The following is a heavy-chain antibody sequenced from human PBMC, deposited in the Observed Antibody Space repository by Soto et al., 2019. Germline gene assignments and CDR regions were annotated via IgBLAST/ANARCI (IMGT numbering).Heavy chain of an antibody. CDR3: ARITGGNGGQDAFDI. Sequence: ASVKVSCKASGYTFTSYAMHWVRQAPGQRLEWMGWINAGNGNTKYSQKFQGRVTITRDTSASTAYMELSSLRSEDTAVYYCARITGGNGGQDAFDIWGQGTMVTVSS. CDR1: GYTFTSYA. J-gene: IGHJ3*02. CDR2: INAGNGNT. D-gene: IGHD3-16*01. V-gene: IGHV1-3*01.